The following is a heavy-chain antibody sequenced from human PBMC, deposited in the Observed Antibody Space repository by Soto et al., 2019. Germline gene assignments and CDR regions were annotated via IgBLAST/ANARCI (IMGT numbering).Heavy chain of an antibody. V-gene: IGHV3-30*18. CDR3: AKDSPSKVGAKSHYFDY. Sequence: QVQLVESGGGVVQPGRSLRLSCAASGFTFSSYGMHWVRQAPGKGLEWVAVISYDGSNKYYADSVKGRFTISRDNSKNXXYLQMNSLRAEDTAVYYCAKDSPSKVGAKSHYFDYWGQGTLVTVSS. D-gene: IGHD1-26*01. CDR1: GFTFSSYG. CDR2: ISYDGSNK. J-gene: IGHJ4*02.